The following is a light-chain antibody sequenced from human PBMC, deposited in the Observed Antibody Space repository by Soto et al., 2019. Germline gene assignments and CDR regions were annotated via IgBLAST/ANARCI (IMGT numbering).Light chain of an antibody. J-gene: IGKJ4*01. Sequence: ETVMTQSPATLSVSLGERATLSCRASQSVNTNLAWYQQKPGQAPRLLIYGAPIRATGVPARFSGSGSGTDFTLTISSLQHEDFAVYFCQHYKNWPPVTFGGGTKVEIK. CDR1: QSVNTN. V-gene: IGKV3-15*01. CDR2: GAP. CDR3: QHYKNWPPVT.